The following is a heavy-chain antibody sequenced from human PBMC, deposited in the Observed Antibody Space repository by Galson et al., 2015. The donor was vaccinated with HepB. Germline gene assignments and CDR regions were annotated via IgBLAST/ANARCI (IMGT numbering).Heavy chain of an antibody. CDR3: TTDVYYSTYWSWLDP. CDR2: IKSKTDGETT. Sequence: SLRLSCAASGFPFNNAWMTWVRQAPGMGLEWVGRIKSKTDGETTGYAAPAKGRFTISRDDSKNRLYLQMNSLKTEDTAVYYCTTDVYYSTYWSWLDPWGQGTLVTVSS. V-gene: IGHV3-15*01. CDR1: GFPFNNAW. J-gene: IGHJ5*02. D-gene: IGHD2-8*02.